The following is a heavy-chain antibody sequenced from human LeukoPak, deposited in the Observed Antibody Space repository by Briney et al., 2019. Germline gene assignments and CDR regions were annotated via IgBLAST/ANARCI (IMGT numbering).Heavy chain of an antibody. CDR1: GGTFSSYA. CDR3: ATHKSSSWRNNWFDP. V-gene: IGHV1-69*05. Sequence: SVKVSCKASGGTFSSYAISWVRQAPGQGLEWVGRIIPIFGTANYAQKFQGRVTITTDESTSTAYMELSSLRSEDTAVYYCATHKSSSWRNNWFDPWGQGTLVTVSS. J-gene: IGHJ5*02. D-gene: IGHD6-13*01. CDR2: IIPIFGTA.